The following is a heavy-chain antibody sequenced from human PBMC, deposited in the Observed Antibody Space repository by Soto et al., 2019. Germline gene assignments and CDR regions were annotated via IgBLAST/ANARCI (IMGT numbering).Heavy chain of an antibody. CDR3: ARVNPTLTSSGSYFRNFDY. Sequence: SETQSLTCPVSGVSIISYYWSWIRQPPGKGLEWIGYIYYSGSTNYNPSLKSRVTISVDTSKNQFSLKLSSVTAADTAVYYCARVNPTLTSSGSYFRNFDYWGQGTLVTVSS. CDR1: GVSIISYY. CDR2: IYYSGST. D-gene: IGHD3-10*01. J-gene: IGHJ4*02. V-gene: IGHV4-59*01.